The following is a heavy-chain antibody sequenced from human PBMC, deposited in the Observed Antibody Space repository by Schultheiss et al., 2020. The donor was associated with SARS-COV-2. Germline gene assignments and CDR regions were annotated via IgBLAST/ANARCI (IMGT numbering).Heavy chain of an antibody. J-gene: IGHJ5*02. V-gene: IGHV3-73*01. CDR2: IRSKANSYAT. CDR3: AKDKKGGSYGFDP. CDR1: GFTFSGSA. D-gene: IGHD1-26*01. Sequence: GESLKISCAASGFTFSGSAMHWVRQASGKGLEWVGRIRSKANSYATAYAASVKGRFTISRDNSKNTLYLQMNSLRAEDTAVYYCAKDKKGGSYGFDPWGQGTLVTVSS.